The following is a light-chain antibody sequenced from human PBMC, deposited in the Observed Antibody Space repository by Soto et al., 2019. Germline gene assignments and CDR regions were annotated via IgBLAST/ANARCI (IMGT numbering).Light chain of an antibody. V-gene: IGKV2-28*01. CDR3: MQALQTPPWT. J-gene: IGKJ1*01. CDR2: LGS. Sequence: DIMMTQSPLSLPVTPGEPASISCRSSQSLLQSNGYNYLDWYLQKPGQSPQLLIYLGSNRASGVPDRFSGSGSGTEFTLKISRVEAEDVGVYYCMQALQTPPWTFGQGTKVEI. CDR1: QSLLQSNGYNY.